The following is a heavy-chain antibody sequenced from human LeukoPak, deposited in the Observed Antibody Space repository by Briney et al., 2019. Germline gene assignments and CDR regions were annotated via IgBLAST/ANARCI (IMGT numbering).Heavy chain of an antibody. D-gene: IGHD6-19*01. Sequence: GGSLRLSCAASGFTFSNAWMSWVRQAPGKGLERVGRIKSKTDGGTTDYAAPVKGRFTISRDDSKNTLYLQMNSLKTEDTAVYYCTTATVGFQEWLSQYYFDYWGQGTLVTVSS. CDR1: GFTFSNAW. J-gene: IGHJ4*02. CDR2: IKSKTDGGTT. V-gene: IGHV3-15*01. CDR3: TTATVGFQEWLSQYYFDY.